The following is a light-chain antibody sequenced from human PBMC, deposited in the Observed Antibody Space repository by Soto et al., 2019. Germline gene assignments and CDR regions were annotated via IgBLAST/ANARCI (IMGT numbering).Light chain of an antibody. Sequence: DIQMTQSPSSLSASVGDRVTITCRASQSISTYLNWHQQKPGKAPKLLIYAASTWQSGVPSRFSGSGSGTDFTLTISSLQPEDFATYYCQQSYTIPYTFGQGTKLEIK. CDR3: QQSYTIPYT. V-gene: IGKV1-39*01. CDR2: AAS. CDR1: QSISTY. J-gene: IGKJ2*01.